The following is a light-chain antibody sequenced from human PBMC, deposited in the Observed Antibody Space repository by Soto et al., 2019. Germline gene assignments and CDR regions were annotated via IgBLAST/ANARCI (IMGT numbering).Light chain of an antibody. Sequence: EIVLTQSPGTLSLSPGERATLSCRASQSVSSSYLAWYQQKPGQAPRLLIYGASSRATGIPDRFSGSGSGTDFTLTISRLEPEAFAVYYCQQYRSSLTLTFGQGTKVEIK. J-gene: IGKJ1*01. CDR2: GAS. V-gene: IGKV3-20*01. CDR1: QSVSSSY. CDR3: QQYRSSLTLT.